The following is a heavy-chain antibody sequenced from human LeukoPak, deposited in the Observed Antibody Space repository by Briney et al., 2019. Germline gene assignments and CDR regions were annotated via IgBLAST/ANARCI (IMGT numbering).Heavy chain of an antibody. D-gene: IGHD4-17*01. V-gene: IGHV3-15*01. CDR1: GFTFSNAW. CDR3: TTDSQHIYGDYSDYFDY. Sequence: PGGSLRLSCAASGFTFSNAWMSWVRQAPGKGLEWVGRIKSKTDGETTDYAAPVKGRFTISRDDSKNTLYLQMNSLKTEDTAVYYCTTDSQHIYGDYSDYFDYWGQGTLVTVSS. J-gene: IGHJ4*02. CDR2: IKSKTDGETT.